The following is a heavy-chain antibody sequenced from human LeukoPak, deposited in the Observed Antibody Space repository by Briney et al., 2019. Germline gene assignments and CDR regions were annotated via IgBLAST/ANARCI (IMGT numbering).Heavy chain of an antibody. CDR3: ARVRIAVAGTDYFDY. D-gene: IGHD6-19*01. CDR2: ISAYNGNT. Sequence: RASVKVSCKASGGTFSSYAISWVRQAPGQGLEWMGWISAYNGNTNYAQKLQGRVTMTTDTSTSTAYMELRSLRSDDTAVYYCARVRIAVAGTDYFDYWGQGTLVTVSS. J-gene: IGHJ4*02. V-gene: IGHV1-18*01. CDR1: GGTFSSYA.